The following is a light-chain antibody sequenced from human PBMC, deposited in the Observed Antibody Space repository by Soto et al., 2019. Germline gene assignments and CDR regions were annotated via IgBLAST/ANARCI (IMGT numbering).Light chain of an antibody. V-gene: IGKV2-28*01. CDR2: LGS. J-gene: IGKJ1*01. Sequence: DIVMPQSPLSLPVTPGEPASISCMSSARLLHKNGYNYLDWYMQKPGQSPQLLIYLGSNRASGVPDRFSGSGAVTNFTLKISRVEADDGGVYYCMQPLENFRTFGQGTKVEIK. CDR1: ARLLHKNGYNY. CDR3: MQPLENFRT.